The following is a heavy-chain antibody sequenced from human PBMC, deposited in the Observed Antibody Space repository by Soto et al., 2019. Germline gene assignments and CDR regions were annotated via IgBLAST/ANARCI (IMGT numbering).Heavy chain of an antibody. CDR3: ANEIRPNDY. CDR2: ISISGGNT. D-gene: IGHD4-17*01. Sequence: EVQLLESGGGLVQPGGSLRLSCAASGLPFSSHPMSWVRQAPGKGLEWVSSISISGGNTYYADSVRGRFTISRDNSKNTLYLHMNSLTAEDTAIYYCANEIRPNDYWGQGTLVTVSS. V-gene: IGHV3-23*01. CDR1: GLPFSSHP. J-gene: IGHJ4*02.